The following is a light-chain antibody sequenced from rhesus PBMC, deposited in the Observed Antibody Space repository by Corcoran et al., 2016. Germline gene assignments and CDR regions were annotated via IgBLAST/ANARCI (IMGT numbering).Light chain of an antibody. V-gene: IGKV1-94*01. CDR1: QDINKE. Sequence: DIQMTQSPSSLSASVGDRVTVTCRASQDINKELSWFQQKPGKAPTLLIYAASSLQTGVSSRFRGSVSGTDFTLTISSLQPEDAATYYCLQDFSTPYTFGQGTKVEIK. CDR3: LQDFSTPYT. J-gene: IGKJ2*01. CDR2: AAS.